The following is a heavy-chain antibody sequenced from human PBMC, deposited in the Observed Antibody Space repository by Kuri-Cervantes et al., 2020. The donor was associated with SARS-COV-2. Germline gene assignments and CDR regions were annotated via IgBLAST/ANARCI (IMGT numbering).Heavy chain of an antibody. V-gene: IGHV4-34*01. CDR1: GGSFSGYY. CDR3: AKGYIAAVSSFDL. J-gene: IGHJ2*01. Sequence: SETLSLTCAVYGGSFSGYYWSWIRQPPGKGLEWIGSIYYSGSTYYNPSLKSRVTISVDTSKNQFSLKLSSVTAADTAVYYCAKGYIAAVSSFDLWGRGTLVTVSS. D-gene: IGHD6-13*01. CDR2: IYYSGST.